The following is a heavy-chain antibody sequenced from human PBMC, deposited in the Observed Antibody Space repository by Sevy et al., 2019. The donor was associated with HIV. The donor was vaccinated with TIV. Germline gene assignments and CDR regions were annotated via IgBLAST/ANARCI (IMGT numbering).Heavy chain of an antibody. CDR3: ARDRIFAVGFNGMDV. V-gene: IGHV4-61*08. CDR2: IHYSGNT. J-gene: IGHJ6*02. D-gene: IGHD3-3*02. CDR1: GGSVSSGGHY. Sequence: SETLSLTCTVSGGSVSSGGHYWGWVRQPPGKGLEWIGYIHYSGNTNYNPSLKSRVTISVDTSKEQCSLKLGSVTAADTAVYYCARDRIFAVGFNGMDVWGQGTTVTVSS.